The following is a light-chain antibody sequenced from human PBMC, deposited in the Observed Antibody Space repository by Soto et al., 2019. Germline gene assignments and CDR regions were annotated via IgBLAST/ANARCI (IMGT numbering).Light chain of an antibody. CDR2: AAS. Sequence: AIRMTQSPSSLSASTGDRVTITCRASQGISSYLAWYQQKPGKAPKLLIYAASTLQSGVPSRFSASGSGTDFTLTISSLQPEDFATYYCQQSYSRPVTFGQGTKV. J-gene: IGKJ2*01. CDR1: QGISSY. V-gene: IGKV1-8*01. CDR3: QQSYSRPVT.